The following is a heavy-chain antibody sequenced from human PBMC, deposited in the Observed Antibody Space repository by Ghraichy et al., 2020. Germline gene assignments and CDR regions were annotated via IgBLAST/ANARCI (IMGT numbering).Heavy chain of an antibody. CDR3: ARVRDFDWFKYGMDV. D-gene: IGHD3-9*01. CDR2: INSDGSST. J-gene: IGHJ6*02. V-gene: IGHV3-74*01. Sequence: GGSLRLSCAASGFTFSSYWMHWVRQAPGKGLVWVSRINSDGSSTSYADSVKGRFTISRDNAKNTLYLQMNSLRAEDTAVYYCARVRDFDWFKYGMDVWGQGTTVTVSS. CDR1: GFTFSSYW.